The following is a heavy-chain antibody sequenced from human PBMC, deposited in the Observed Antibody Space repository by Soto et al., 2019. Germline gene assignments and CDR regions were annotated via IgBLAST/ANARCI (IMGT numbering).Heavy chain of an antibody. CDR1: GFSVNTSGVG. J-gene: IGHJ6*02. CDR2: IYWDDDK. V-gene: IGHV2-5*02. CDR3: ARLTMVAHYSMDV. D-gene: IGHD4-17*01. Sequence: QITLKESGPTLVNPTQTLTLTCALSGFSVNTSGVGVGWIRQPPGKALEWLALIYWDDDKRYSPSLKSRLTITKSTSKKQVVLTMVNMDPVDTATYYCARLTMVAHYSMDVWGQGTTVTVSS.